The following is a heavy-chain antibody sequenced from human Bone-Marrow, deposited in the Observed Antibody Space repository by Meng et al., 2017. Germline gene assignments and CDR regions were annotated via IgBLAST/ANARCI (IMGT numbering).Heavy chain of an antibody. D-gene: IGHD2-2*01. CDR3: ASRVVITRNFDY. CDR1: GFTFSSYG. V-gene: IGHV3-33*01. Sequence: GESLKISCAASGFTFSSYGMHWVRQAPGKGLEWVAVIWYDGSNKYYADSVKGRFTISRDNSKNTLYLQMNSLRAKDTAVYYCASRVVITRNFDYWGQGTLVTVSS. J-gene: IGHJ4*02. CDR2: IWYDGSNK.